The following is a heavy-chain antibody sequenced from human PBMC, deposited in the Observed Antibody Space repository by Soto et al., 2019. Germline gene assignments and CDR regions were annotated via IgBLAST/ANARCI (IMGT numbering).Heavy chain of an antibody. Sequence: SETLSLTCTVSGGSISNRIYYWGWIRQPPGKGLEWIGSIYYSGSPYYNSSLMSRVTISVDTSKNQFSLKLNFVTAADTAVYYCAGSGRRWFDPWGQGTRVTVSS. D-gene: IGHD3-10*01. J-gene: IGHJ5*02. CDR3: AGSGRRWFDP. CDR1: GGSISNRIYY. V-gene: IGHV4-39*01. CDR2: IYYSGSP.